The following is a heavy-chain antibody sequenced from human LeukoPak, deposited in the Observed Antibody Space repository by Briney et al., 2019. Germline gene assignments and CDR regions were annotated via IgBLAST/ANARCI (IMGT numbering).Heavy chain of an antibody. V-gene: IGHV3-33*01. D-gene: IGHD2-21*02. Sequence: GGSLRLSCAASGFTFSSYGMHWVRQAPGKGLEWVAAIWYDGSNKYYADSVKGRFTISRDNSKNTLYLQMNSLRTEDTAVYYCAREGGDGAFDIWGQGTMVTVSS. J-gene: IGHJ3*02. CDR3: AREGGDGAFDI. CDR1: GFTFSSYG. CDR2: IWYDGSNK.